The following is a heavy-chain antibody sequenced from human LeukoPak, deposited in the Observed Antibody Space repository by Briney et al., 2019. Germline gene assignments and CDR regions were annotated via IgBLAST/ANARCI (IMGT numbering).Heavy chain of an antibody. D-gene: IGHD6-6*01. CDR3: ARDKGTSYLSSFDY. CDR1: GFTVSSNY. CDR2: IYSGGST. V-gene: IGHV3-53*05. J-gene: IGHJ4*02. Sequence: GGSLRLSCAASGFTVSSNYMTWVRQAPGKGLEWVSVIYSGGSTYYADSVKGRFTISRDNSKNTLYLQMNSLRAADTAVYYCARDKGTSYLSSFDYWGQGTLVTVSS.